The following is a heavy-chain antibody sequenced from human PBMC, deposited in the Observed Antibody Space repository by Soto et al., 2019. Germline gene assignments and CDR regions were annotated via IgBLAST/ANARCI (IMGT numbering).Heavy chain of an antibody. CDR1: GKSLSGYY. CDR2: INHSGNT. D-gene: IGHD1-26*01. CDR3: ARHHVRGRTIAGAAEF. V-gene: IGHV4-34*01. J-gene: IGHJ4*02. Sequence: QVQLQQWGAGLLKPSETLSLTCAVYGKSLSGYYWSWIRQPPGKALEWIGEINHSGNTNYNPSLKSRVTISVDTSKNQLFLNLSSVTAADTAMYYCARHHVRGRTIAGAAEFWGQGPLVTVSS.